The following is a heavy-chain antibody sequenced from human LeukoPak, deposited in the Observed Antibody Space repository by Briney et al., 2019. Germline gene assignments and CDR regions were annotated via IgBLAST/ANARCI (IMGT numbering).Heavy chain of an antibody. CDR1: GYTFTSYD. V-gene: IGHV1-8*01. D-gene: IGHD2-15*01. CDR2: MNPNSGNT. J-gene: IGHJ6*02. Sequence: ASVRVSCKASGYTFTSYDVNWVRQATGQGLEWMGWMNPNSGNTGLAQKFQGRVTLTRDTSLSTAYMELSNLRSDDTAVYYCARDEVVAAPNYFGMVVWGQGTTVSVSS. CDR3: ARDEVVAAPNYFGMVV.